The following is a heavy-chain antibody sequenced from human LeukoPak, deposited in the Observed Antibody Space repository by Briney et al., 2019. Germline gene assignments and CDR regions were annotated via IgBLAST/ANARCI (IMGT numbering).Heavy chain of an antibody. CDR2: ISSSGSTI. CDR1: GFTFSNYA. V-gene: IGHV3-11*01. D-gene: IGHD1-26*01. CDR3: AREGADSGSYPDDAFDI. J-gene: IGHJ3*02. Sequence: GGSLRLSCTASGFTFSNYAMSWVRQAPGKGLEWVSYISSSGSTIYYADSVKGRFTISRDNAKNSLYLQMNSLRAEDTAVYYCAREGADSGSYPDDAFDIWGQGTMVTVSS.